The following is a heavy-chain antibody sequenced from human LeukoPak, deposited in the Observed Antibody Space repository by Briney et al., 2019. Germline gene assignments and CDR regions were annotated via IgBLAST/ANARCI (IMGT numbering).Heavy chain of an antibody. D-gene: IGHD4-17*01. Sequence: SQTLSLTRTVSGGSISSGDYYWSWIRQPPGKGLEWIGYIYYSGSTYYNPSLKSRVTISVDTSKNQFSLKLSSVTAADTAVYYCARDTLNDYGDLNWFDPWGQGTLVTVSS. CDR1: GGSISSGDYY. V-gene: IGHV4-30-4*08. CDR3: ARDTLNDYGDLNWFDP. J-gene: IGHJ5*02. CDR2: IYYSGST.